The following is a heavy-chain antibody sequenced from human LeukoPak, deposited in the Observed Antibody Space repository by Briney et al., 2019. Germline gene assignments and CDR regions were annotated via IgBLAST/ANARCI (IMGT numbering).Heavy chain of an antibody. D-gene: IGHD3-16*02. CDR3: TQELHDYVWGSYRLDY. J-gene: IGHJ4*02. Sequence: GGSLRLSCTASGFTFGDYAMSWVRQAPGKGLEWVGFIRSKAYGGTTEYAASVKGRFTISRDDSKSIAYLQMNSLKTEDTAVYYCTQELHDYVWGSYRLDYWGQGTLVTVSS. CDR1: GFTFGDYA. V-gene: IGHV3-49*04. CDR2: IRSKAYGGTT.